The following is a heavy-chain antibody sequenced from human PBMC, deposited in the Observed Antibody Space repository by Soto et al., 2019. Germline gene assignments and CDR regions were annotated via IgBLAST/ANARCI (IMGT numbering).Heavy chain of an antibody. Sequence: SETLALTCTVSGGSISSISYYWGWIRQPPGKGLEWIGSIYYSGKTYYNTSLKSRVTISVDTSKNHLSLRLSSVTAADTAGTYCARHDVSYGQYNWFDPWGQGTLVTVS. D-gene: IGHD5-18*01. J-gene: IGHJ5*02. CDR3: ARHDVSYGQYNWFDP. CDR1: GGSISSISYY. CDR2: IYYSGKT. V-gene: IGHV4-39*01.